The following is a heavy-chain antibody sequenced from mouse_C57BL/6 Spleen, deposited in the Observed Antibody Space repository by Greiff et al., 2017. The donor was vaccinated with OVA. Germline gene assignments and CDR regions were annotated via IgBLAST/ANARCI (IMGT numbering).Heavy chain of an antibody. Sequence: QVQLQQPGTELVKPGASVKLSCKASGYTFTSYWMHWVKQRPGQGLEWIGNINPSHGGTNYNEKFTSNATLTVDKSSSPAYMLLSSMTSEDAAVYYCARDYYGRWYFDVWGTGTTVTVAS. CDR3: ARDYYGRWYFDV. CDR1: GYTFTSYW. V-gene: IGHV1-53*01. D-gene: IGHD1-1*01. CDR2: INPSHGGT. J-gene: IGHJ1*03.